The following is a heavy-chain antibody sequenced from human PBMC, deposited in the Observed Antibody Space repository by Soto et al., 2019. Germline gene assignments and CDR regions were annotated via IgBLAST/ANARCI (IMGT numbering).Heavy chain of an antibody. CDR3: ARVTSQQLVRDYFDY. Sequence: SETLSLTCAVYGGSFSGYYWSWIRQPPGKGLEWIGEINHSGSTNYNPSLKSRVTISVDTSKNQFSLKLSSVTAADTAVYYCARVTSQQLVRDYFDYWGQGTLVTVSS. J-gene: IGHJ4*02. CDR1: GGSFSGYY. D-gene: IGHD6-13*01. V-gene: IGHV4-34*01. CDR2: INHSGST.